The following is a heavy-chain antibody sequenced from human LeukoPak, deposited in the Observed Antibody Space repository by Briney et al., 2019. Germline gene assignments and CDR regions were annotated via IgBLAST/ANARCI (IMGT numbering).Heavy chain of an antibody. CDR3: ARVESSGWYLTGAAEYFQH. D-gene: IGHD6-19*01. Sequence: GGSLRLSCAASGFTFSSYSMNWVRQAPGKGLEWVSSISSSSSYIYYADSVKGRFTISRDNAKNSLYLQMNSLRAEDTAVYYCARVESSGWYLTGAAEYFQHWGQGTLVTVSS. CDR1: GFTFSSYS. V-gene: IGHV3-21*01. J-gene: IGHJ1*01. CDR2: ISSSSSYI.